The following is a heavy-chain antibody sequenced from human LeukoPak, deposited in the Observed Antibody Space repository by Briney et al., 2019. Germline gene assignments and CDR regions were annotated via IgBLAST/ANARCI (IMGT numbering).Heavy chain of an antibody. D-gene: IGHD3-16*02. J-gene: IGHJ6*02. CDR1: GYTLTELS. Sequence: ASVKVSCKVSGYTLTELSMHWVRQAPGKGLEWMGGFDPEDGETIYAQKFQGGVTMTEDTSTDTAYMELSSLRSEDTAVYYCATGGFTFGGVIANLTYYYYGMDVWGQGTTVTVSS. V-gene: IGHV1-24*01. CDR2: FDPEDGET. CDR3: ATGGFTFGGVIANLTYYYYGMDV.